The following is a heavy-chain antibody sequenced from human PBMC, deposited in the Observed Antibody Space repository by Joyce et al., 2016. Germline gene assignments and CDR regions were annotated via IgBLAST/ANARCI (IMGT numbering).Heavy chain of an antibody. CDR1: GFSFSTYG. CDR3: VKPKSYCSTYSCHSMDFRLDD. Sequence: QVQLVESGGGVVQPGRSLRLSCAASGFSFSTYGMHWVRQAPGRGLEWGAVLSHDGNDKYYADSLKGRFTISRDDSRNTVFLQMNSLRPEDTAIYYCVKPKSYCSTYSCHSMDFRLDDWGQGILVTVSS. J-gene: IGHJ4*02. CDR2: LSHDGNDK. D-gene: IGHD2-2*01. V-gene: IGHV3-30*18.